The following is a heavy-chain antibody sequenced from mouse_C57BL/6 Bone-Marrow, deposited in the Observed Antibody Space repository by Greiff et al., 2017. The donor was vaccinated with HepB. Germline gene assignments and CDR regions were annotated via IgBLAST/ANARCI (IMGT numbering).Heavy chain of an antibody. CDR2: ISGGGGNT. J-gene: IGHJ2*01. V-gene: IGHV5-9*01. CDR3: ARHVVYYGSSYDLYYFDY. D-gene: IGHD1-1*01. CDR1: GFTFSSYT. Sequence: EVKVVESGGGLVKPGGSLKLSCAASGFTFSSYTMSWVRQTPEKRLEWVATISGGGGNTYYPDSVKGRFTISRDNAKNTLYLQMSSLRSEDTALYYCARHVVYYGSSYDLYYFDYWGQGTTLTVSS.